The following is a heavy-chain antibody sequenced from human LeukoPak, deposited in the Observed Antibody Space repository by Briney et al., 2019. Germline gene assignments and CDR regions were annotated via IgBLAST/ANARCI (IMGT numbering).Heavy chain of an antibody. J-gene: IGHJ4*02. CDR3: ARGGRTMVRGVTSAGLLVY. V-gene: IGHV1-2*02. CDR2: INPNSGGT. CDR1: GYTFTSYD. Sequence: ASVKVSCKASGYTFTSYDINWVRQATGQGLEWMGWINPNSGGTNYAQKFQGRVTMTRDTSISTAYMELSRLRSDDTAVYYCARGGRTMVRGVTSAGLLVYWGQGTLVTVSS. D-gene: IGHD3-10*01.